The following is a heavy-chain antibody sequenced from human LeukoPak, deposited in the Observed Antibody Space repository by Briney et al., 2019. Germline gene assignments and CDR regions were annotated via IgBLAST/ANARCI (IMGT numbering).Heavy chain of an antibody. D-gene: IGHD1-14*01. V-gene: IGHV5-51*01. CDR2: IYPGDSDT. CDR1: GYNFISYW. CDR3: ARQTTVFDY. Sequence: GEALKISFQGSGYNFISYWIGWVRPMPGKGLAWMGIIYPGDSDTRYSPSFQGQVTISADKSISTAYLQWSSLKASDTAMYYCARQTTVFDYWGQGTLVTVSS. J-gene: IGHJ4*02.